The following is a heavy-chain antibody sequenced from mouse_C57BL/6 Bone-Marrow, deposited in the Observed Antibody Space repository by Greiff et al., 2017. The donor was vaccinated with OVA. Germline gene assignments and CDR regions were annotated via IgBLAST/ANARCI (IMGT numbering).Heavy chain of an antibody. Sequence: QVQLQQPGAELVKPGASVKMSCKASGYTFTSYWITWVKQRPGQGLEWIGDIYPGSGSTNYNEKFKSKATLTVETSSSTAYMQLSSLTSEDSAVYYCARLRFYYGYPWFAYWGQGTLVTVSA. J-gene: IGHJ3*01. CDR2: IYPGSGST. CDR1: GYTFTSYW. CDR3: ARLRFYYGYPWFAY. D-gene: IGHD2-2*01. V-gene: IGHV1-55*01.